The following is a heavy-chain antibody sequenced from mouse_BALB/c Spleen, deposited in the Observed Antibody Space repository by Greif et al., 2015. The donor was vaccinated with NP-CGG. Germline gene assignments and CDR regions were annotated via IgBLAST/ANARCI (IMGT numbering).Heavy chain of an antibody. V-gene: IGHV14-1*02. Sequence: EVQRVESGAELVRPGALVKLSCKASGFNIKDYYMHWVKQRPEQGLEWIGWIDPENGNTIYDPKFQGKASITADTSSNTAYLQLSSLTSEDTAVYYCASYYRYDGYYFDYWGQGTTLTVSS. D-gene: IGHD2-14*01. CDR1: GFNIKDYY. CDR3: ASYYRYDGYYFDY. CDR2: IDPENGNT. J-gene: IGHJ2*01.